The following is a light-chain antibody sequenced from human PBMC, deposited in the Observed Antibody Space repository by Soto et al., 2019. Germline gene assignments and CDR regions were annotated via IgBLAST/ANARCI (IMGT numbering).Light chain of an antibody. CDR3: QQRYNWPPT. Sequence: EVVLTQSPATLSVSPGERATLSCRASQTVGSNLAWYQHKPGQAPRLLISGASTRATGVPARFSGSGSGTEFALTISGLQSEDFALYYCQQRYNWPPTFGQGTKVDI. CDR1: QTVGSN. CDR2: GAS. V-gene: IGKV3-15*01. J-gene: IGKJ1*01.